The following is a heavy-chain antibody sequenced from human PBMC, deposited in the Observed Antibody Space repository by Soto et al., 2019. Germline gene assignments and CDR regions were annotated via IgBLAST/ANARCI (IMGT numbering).Heavy chain of an antibody. CDR2: IYHSGST. D-gene: IGHD1-26*01. Sequence: PSETLSLTCAVSGGSISSSNWWSWVRQPPGKGLEWIGEIYHSGSTNYNPSLKSRVTISVDKSKNQFSLKLSSVTAADTAVYYCARDQVAGRQIYYYYYYGMDVWGQGTTVTV. J-gene: IGHJ6*02. CDR1: GGSISSSNW. CDR3: ARDQVAGRQIYYYYYYGMDV. V-gene: IGHV4-4*02.